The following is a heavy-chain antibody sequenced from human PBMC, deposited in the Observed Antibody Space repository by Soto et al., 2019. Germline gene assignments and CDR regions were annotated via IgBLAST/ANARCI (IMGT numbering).Heavy chain of an antibody. CDR2: ISGSGGST. J-gene: IGHJ5*02. V-gene: IGHV3-23*01. CDR1: GFIFSSYA. D-gene: IGHD2-2*01. Sequence: GGSLSLSCAASGFIFSSYAMSWVRQAPGKGLEWVSDISGSGGSTYYADSVKGRLTISRDNSTNTLYLQMNSLRAEDTAVYYCSKEKMSTGCCNWFDPWGQGTLVTVSS. CDR3: SKEKMSTGCCNWFDP.